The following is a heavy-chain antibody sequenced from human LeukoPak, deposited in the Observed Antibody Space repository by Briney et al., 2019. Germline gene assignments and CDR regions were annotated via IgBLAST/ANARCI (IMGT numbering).Heavy chain of an antibody. CDR3: ARDLAWGGY. J-gene: IGHJ4*02. CDR1: GFTFDDYA. CDR2: ISWNSGSI. Sequence: PGGSLRLSCAASGFTFDDYAMHWVRHAPGKGLEWVSGISWNSGSIGYADSVKGRFTISRDNAKNSLYLQMNSLRAEDTAVYYCARDLAWGGYWGQGTLVTVSS. V-gene: IGHV3-9*01. D-gene: IGHD7-27*01.